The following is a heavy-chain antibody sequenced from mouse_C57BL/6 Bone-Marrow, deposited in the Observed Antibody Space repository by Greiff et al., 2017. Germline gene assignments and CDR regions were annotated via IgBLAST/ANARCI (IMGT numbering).Heavy chain of an antibody. J-gene: IGHJ2*01. CDR3: ARAGFDY. CDR2: ISDGGSYT. CDR1: GFTFSSYA. V-gene: IGHV5-4*03. Sequence: EVKVVESGGGLVKPGGSLKLSCAASGFTFSSYAMPWVRQTPEKRLEWVATISDGGSYTYYPDNVKGRFTISRDNAKNNLYLQMRHLKSEDTAMYYCARAGFDYWGQGTTLTVSS.